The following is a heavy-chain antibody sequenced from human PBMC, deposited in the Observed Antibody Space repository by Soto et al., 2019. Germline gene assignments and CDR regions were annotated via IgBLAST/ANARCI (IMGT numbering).Heavy chain of an antibody. CDR3: AVMSSSGSYHFDY. V-gene: IGHV3-7*01. CDR2: IKGDGSNA. Sequence: GESLKISCKGSGYSFTSYWMSWVRQAPGKGLEWVAKIKGDGSNANYADSVKGRFTISRDNAKNTLYLQMNSLRAEDTAMYYCAVMSSSGSYHFDYWGQGTLVTVSS. CDR1: GYSFTSYW. D-gene: IGHD1-26*01. J-gene: IGHJ4*02.